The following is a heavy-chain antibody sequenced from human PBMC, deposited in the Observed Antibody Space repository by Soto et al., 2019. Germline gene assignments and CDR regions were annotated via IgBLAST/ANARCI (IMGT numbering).Heavy chain of an antibody. Sequence: GGSLRLSCAASGFTFSDYYMSWIRQAPGKGLEWVSYISSSGSTIYYADSVKGRFTISRDNAKNSLYLQMNSLRAEDTAVYYCAREGPEYNSSWLQSHFDYWGQGTLVTVSS. J-gene: IGHJ4*02. V-gene: IGHV3-11*01. CDR1: GFTFSDYY. CDR3: AREGPEYNSSWLQSHFDY. CDR2: ISSSGSTI. D-gene: IGHD6-13*01.